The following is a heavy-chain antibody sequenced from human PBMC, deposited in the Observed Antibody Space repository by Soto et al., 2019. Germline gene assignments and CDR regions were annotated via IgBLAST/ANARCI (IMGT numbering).Heavy chain of an antibody. Sequence: EVQLLESGGGLGQPGGSLRLSCAASGFTFSSFAMSWVRQAPGKGLEWVSAVSGSGGSTYYADSVKGRFTTSSDNSKNTLYLQMISLRVDDTVVYSCAIWGDTAGIDYWGQGTLVTVSS. D-gene: IGHD1-26*01. J-gene: IGHJ4*02. V-gene: IGHV3-23*01. CDR3: AIWGDTAGIDY. CDR1: GFTFSSFA. CDR2: VSGSGGST.